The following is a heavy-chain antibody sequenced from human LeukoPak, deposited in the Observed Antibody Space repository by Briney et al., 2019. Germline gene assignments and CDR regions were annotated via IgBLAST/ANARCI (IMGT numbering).Heavy chain of an antibody. D-gene: IGHD2/OR15-2a*01. CDR3: ARDLVNA. CDR1: GFTLSSYW. Sequence: PGGSLRLSCAASGFTLSSYWMSWVCQAPGKGLEWVANIKQDGSEKYYVDSVKGRFTISRDNAKNSLYLQMNSLRAEDTAVYYCARDLVNAWGQGTLVTVSS. V-gene: IGHV3-7*03. J-gene: IGHJ4*02. CDR2: IKQDGSEK.